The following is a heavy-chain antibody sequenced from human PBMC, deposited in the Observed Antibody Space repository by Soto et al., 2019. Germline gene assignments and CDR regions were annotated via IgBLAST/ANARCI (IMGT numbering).Heavy chain of an antibody. CDR1: GGSISSGGYS. D-gene: IGHD4-17*01. Sequence: QLQLQESGSGLVKPSQTLSLTCAVSGGSISSGGYSWSWIRQPPGKGLEWIGYIYHSGSTYYNPSLKSRVTISVDRSKNQFSLKLSSVTAADTAVYYCARGWGHDYGNYGRIDYWGQGTLVTVSS. V-gene: IGHV4-30-2*01. J-gene: IGHJ4*02. CDR3: ARGWGHDYGNYGRIDY. CDR2: IYHSGST.